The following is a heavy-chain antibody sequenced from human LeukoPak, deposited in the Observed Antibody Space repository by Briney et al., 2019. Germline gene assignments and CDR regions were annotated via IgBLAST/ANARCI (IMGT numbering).Heavy chain of an antibody. CDR2: INGGGTST. CDR3: AKGAFEQWLVQVIPFDY. V-gene: IGHV3-23*01. CDR1: GFTFTSYA. Sequence: GGSLRLSCAASGFTFTSYAMSWVRQAPGKGLQWVSVINGGGTSTDYAGSVKGRFTISRDNSKNTLYLQMNSLRAEDTAIYYCAKGAFEQWLVQVIPFDYWGQGTLVTVSS. D-gene: IGHD6-19*01. J-gene: IGHJ4*02.